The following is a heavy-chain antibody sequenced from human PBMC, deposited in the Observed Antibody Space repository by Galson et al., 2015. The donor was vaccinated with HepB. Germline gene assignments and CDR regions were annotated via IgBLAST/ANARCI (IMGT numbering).Heavy chain of an antibody. CDR3: AREGYSYAVGFDP. CDR2: ISYDGSNK. J-gene: IGHJ5*02. D-gene: IGHD5-18*01. V-gene: IGHV3-30*04. CDR1: GFTFSSYA. Sequence: SLRLSCAASGFTFSSYAMHWVRQAPGKGLEWVAVISYDGSNKYYADSVKGRFTISRDNSKNTLYLQMNSLRAEDTAVYYCAREGYSYAVGFDPWGQGTLVTVSS.